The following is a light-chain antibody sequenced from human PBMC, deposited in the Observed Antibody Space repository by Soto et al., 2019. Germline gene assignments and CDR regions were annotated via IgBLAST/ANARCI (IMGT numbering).Light chain of an antibody. J-gene: IGKJ3*01. CDR3: QHRNNRPFS. Sequence: EIVLTQSPATLSLSPGERATLSCRASQSVSNYVAWYQQRPGQAPRLLIYDASNRATGIPARFSGSGSGTDFTLTISGLEPEDFAIYYCQHRNNRPFSFGPGTKVDIK. CDR1: QSVSNY. V-gene: IGKV3-11*01. CDR2: DAS.